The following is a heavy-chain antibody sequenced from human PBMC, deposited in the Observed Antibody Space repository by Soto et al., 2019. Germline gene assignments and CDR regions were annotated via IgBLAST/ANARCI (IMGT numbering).Heavy chain of an antibody. CDR1: GFTFSDYY. CDR3: ARDWHDGGNPYAFDI. D-gene: IGHD2-15*01. J-gene: IGHJ3*02. V-gene: IGHV3-11*01. CDR2: ISSSGSTI. Sequence: GGSLRLSCAASGFTFSDYYMSWIRQAPGKGLEWVSYISSSGSTIYYADSVKGRFTISRDNAKNSLYLQMNSLRAEDTSVYYCARDWHDGGNPYAFDIWDQETIVTV.